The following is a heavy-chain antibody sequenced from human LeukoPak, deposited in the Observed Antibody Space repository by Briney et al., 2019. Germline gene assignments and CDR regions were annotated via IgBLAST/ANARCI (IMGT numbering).Heavy chain of an antibody. CDR3: TTDGYYYDSSGYYRDAFDI. CDR2: IKSKTDGGTT. D-gene: IGHD3-22*01. J-gene: IGHJ3*02. Sequence: PGGSLRLPCAASGFTFSNAWMSWVRQAPGKGLEWVGRIKSKTDGGTTDYAAPVKGRFTISRDDSKNTLYLQMNSLKTEDTAVYYCTTDGYYYDSSGYYRDAFDIWGQGTMVTVSS. V-gene: IGHV3-15*01. CDR1: GFTFSNAW.